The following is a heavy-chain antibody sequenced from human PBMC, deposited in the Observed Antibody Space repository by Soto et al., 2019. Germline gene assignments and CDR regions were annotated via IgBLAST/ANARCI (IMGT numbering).Heavy chain of an antibody. CDR2: IYYSGST. V-gene: IGHV4-39*01. CDR1: GGSISSSSYY. J-gene: IGHJ5*02. CDR3: ARHDYSIAGWFDP. D-gene: IGHD4-4*01. Sequence: SETLSLTCTVSGGSISSSSYYWGWIRQPPGKGLEWIGSIYYSGSTYYNPSLKSRVTISVDTSKNQFSLKLSSVTAADTAVYYCARHDYSIAGWFDPWGQGTLVTVSS.